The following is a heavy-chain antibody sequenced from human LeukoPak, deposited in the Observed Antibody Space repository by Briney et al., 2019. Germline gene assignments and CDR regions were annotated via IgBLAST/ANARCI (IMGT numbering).Heavy chain of an antibody. J-gene: IGHJ5*02. CDR2: IYYSGST. CDR3: AREGGPWDTAMVTGNWFDP. Sequence: SETLSLTCTVSGGSISSSSYYWGWIRQPPGKGLEWIGSIYYSGSTYYNPSLKSRVTISVDTSKNQFSLKLSSVTAADTAVYYCAREGGPWDTAMVTGNWFDPWGQGTLVTVSS. CDR1: GGSISSSSYY. D-gene: IGHD5-18*01. V-gene: IGHV4-39*07.